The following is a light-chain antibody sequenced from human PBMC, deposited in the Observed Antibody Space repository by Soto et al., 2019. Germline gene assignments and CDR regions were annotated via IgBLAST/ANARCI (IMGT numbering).Light chain of an antibody. J-gene: IGKJ1*01. Sequence: DIQMTQSPSTLSASVGERVTITCRASQSVSNWLAWYQQKPGKAPKLLIYKASTLESEVPSRFSGSGSGTEFTLTISSLQPEDFATYYCQQYNSYSQTFGQGTKVDIK. CDR3: QQYNSYSQT. CDR1: QSVSNW. V-gene: IGKV1-5*03. CDR2: KAS.